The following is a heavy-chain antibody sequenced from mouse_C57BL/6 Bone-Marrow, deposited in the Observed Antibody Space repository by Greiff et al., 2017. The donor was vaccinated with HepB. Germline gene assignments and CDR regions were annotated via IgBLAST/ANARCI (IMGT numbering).Heavy chain of an antibody. J-gene: IGHJ2*01. CDR3: ARGAGGDY. CDR2: ISSGGSYT. Sequence: EVQGVESGGDLVKPGGSLKLSCAASGFTFSSYGMSWVRQTPDKRLEWVATISSGGSYTYYPDSVKGRFTISRDNAKNTLYLQMRSLKSEDTAMYYCARGAGGDYWGQGTTLTVSS. V-gene: IGHV5-6*01. CDR1: GFTFSSYG.